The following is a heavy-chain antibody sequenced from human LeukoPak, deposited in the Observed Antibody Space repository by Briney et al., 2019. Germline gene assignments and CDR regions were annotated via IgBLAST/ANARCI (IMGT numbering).Heavy chain of an antibody. D-gene: IGHD3-3*01. CDR2: ISSSSSHV. J-gene: IGHJ3*02. CDR3: ARGRTDFWSGYYPQAFDI. CDR1: GFTFSSYS. V-gene: IGHV3-21*01. Sequence: GGSLRLSCAASGFTFSSYSMNWVRQAPGTGLEWVSSISSSSSHVYYADSLKGRITISRDNAKNSLYLQMNSLRVEDTAVYYCARGRTDFWSGYYPQAFDIWGQGTMVTVSS.